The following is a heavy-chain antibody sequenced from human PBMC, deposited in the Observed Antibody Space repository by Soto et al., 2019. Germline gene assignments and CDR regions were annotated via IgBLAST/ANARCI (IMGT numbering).Heavy chain of an antibody. D-gene: IGHD2-21*02. CDR1: GYSISSGYY. V-gene: IGHV4-38-2*01. J-gene: IGHJ5*02. Sequence: PSETLSLTCAVSGYSISSGYYWGWIRQPPGRGLEWIGSISHSGTTYYNPSLRSRVTISIDTSNNQFSLKLSSVTAADTAVYYCARASGGNSGWGHWPDPWGQGTLVTVSS. CDR3: ARASGGNSGWGHWPDP. CDR2: ISHSGTT.